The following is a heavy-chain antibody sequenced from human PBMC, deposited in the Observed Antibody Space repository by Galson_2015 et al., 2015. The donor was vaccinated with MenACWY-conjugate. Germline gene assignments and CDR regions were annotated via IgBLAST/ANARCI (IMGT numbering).Heavy chain of an antibody. J-gene: IGHJ4*02. V-gene: IGHV3-23*01. CDR2: IDGSSATT. D-gene: IGHD2-15*01. CDR1: GFTFSNYV. Sequence: SLRLSCAASGFTFSNYVMSWVRQAPGKGLEWVSAIDGSSATTYYADSVKGRFTISRDNSWNTLYLQMNSLRVEDTAVYYCAKGSAAGRPYYFDYWGQGTLVTVSS. CDR3: AKGSAAGRPYYFDY.